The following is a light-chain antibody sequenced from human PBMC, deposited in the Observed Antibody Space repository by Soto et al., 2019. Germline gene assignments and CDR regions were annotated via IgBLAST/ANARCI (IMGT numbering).Light chain of an antibody. CDR3: LLAYSGARV. CDR1: TGTDTSGHF. J-gene: IGLJ2*01. CDR2: NTN. V-gene: IGLV7-46*01. Sequence: QAVVTQEPSLTVSPGGTVTLTCGSNTGTDTSGHFPYWIQQKPGQAPRTLICNTNNKHSWTPARFSGSLLGGKAALTLSGAQPEDEAEYYCLLAYSGARVFGGGTKLTVL.